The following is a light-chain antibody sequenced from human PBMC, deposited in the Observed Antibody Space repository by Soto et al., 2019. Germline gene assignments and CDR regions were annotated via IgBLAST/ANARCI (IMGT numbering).Light chain of an antibody. J-gene: IGLJ1*01. CDR2: DND. V-gene: IGLV1-51*01. Sequence: QSVLTQPPSVSAAPGQKVTIPCSGSSSNIGDNSVSWYLQLPGTTPKLLIYDNDKRPSGIPDRFSGSKSASSATLGITGLQTGDEADYYCGTWDDILSSYVFGTGTKVTVL. CDR3: GTWDDILSSYV. CDR1: SSNIGDNS.